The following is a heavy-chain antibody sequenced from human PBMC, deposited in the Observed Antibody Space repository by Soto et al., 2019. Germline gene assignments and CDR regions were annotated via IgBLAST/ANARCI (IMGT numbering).Heavy chain of an antibody. D-gene: IGHD5-12*01. CDR1: GFTFSSFG. CDR2: ISYDGIDK. CDR3: AKDLREMATIRPDY. J-gene: IGHJ4*02. Sequence: QGQLVESGGGVVQPGRSLRLSCAASGFTFSSFGIHWVRQAPGKGLEWVAVISYDGIDKNYADSVKGRFTISRENSKNMVYLQMNSLRAEDTAVYYCAKDLREMATIRPDYWGQGILVTVSS. V-gene: IGHV3-30*18.